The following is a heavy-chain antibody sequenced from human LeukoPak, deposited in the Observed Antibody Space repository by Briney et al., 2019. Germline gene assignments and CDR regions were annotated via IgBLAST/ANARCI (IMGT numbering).Heavy chain of an antibody. CDR3: ARFRPVTTPFDP. CDR2: IYPGDSDT. J-gene: IGHJ5*02. D-gene: IGHD4-17*01. V-gene: IGHV5-51*01. CDR1: GYRFTTYW. Sequence: GESLKISCKGSGYRFTTYWIGWVRQMPGKGLEWMGIIYPGDSDTRYSPSFQGQVTISADNSINTAYLQWSSLKASDTAIYYCARFRPVTTPFDPWGQGTLVTVSS.